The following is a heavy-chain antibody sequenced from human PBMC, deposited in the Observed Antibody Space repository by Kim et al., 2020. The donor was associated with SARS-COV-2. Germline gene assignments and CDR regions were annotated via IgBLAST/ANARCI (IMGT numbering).Heavy chain of an antibody. D-gene: IGHD6-13*01. CDR1: GFTFSSYG. CDR3: ANLIAAAGPYGMDV. CDR2: ISYDGSNK. Sequence: GGSLRLSCAASGFTFSSYGMHWVRQAPGKGLEWVAVISYDGSNKYYADSVKGRFTISRDNSKNTLYLQMNSLRAEDTAVYYCANLIAAAGPYGMDVWGQGTTVTVSS. V-gene: IGHV3-30*18. J-gene: IGHJ6*02.